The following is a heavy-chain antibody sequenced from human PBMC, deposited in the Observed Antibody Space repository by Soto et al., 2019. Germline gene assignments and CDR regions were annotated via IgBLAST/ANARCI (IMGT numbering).Heavy chain of an antibody. CDR3: AGALLLANYYMDV. CDR1: GFTCSSYW. Sequence: VQLVESGGGLVQPGGSLRLSCAASGFTCSSYWMHWVRQAPGKGLVWVSRINSDGSSTSYADSVKGRFTISRDNAKNTLHLQMNSPRAEDTAVYYCAGALLLANYYMDVWGKGTTVTVSS. J-gene: IGHJ6*03. V-gene: IGHV3-74*01. CDR2: INSDGSST. D-gene: IGHD2-15*01.